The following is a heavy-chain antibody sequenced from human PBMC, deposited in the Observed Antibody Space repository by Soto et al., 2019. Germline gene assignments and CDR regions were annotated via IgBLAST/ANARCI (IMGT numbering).Heavy chain of an antibody. CDR1: GGTISSYY. J-gene: IGHJ4*02. V-gene: IGHV4-59*08. Sequence: PSETLSLTCTVSGGTISSYYWSWIRQPPGKGLEWIGYIYYSGSTNYNPSLKSRVTISVDTSKNQFSQKLKSMTAADTAVYYCARHNYGSGSTYFDYWGQGTLVTVSS. CDR2: IYYSGST. D-gene: IGHD3-10*01. CDR3: ARHNYGSGSTYFDY.